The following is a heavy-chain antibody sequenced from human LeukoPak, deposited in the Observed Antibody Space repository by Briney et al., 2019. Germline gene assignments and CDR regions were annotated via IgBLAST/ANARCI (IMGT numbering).Heavy chain of an antibody. D-gene: IGHD6-6*01. Sequence: SETLSLTXAVSGYSISSGYYWGWNRQPPGKGLEWIGSIDYSGSTYYNPSLKSRVTISVETSKNQFSLKLSSVTAADTAVYYCARSKWESSSSGIDYWGQGTLVTVSS. CDR2: IDYSGST. J-gene: IGHJ4*02. V-gene: IGHV4-38-2*01. CDR1: GYSISSGYY. CDR3: ARSKWESSSSGIDY.